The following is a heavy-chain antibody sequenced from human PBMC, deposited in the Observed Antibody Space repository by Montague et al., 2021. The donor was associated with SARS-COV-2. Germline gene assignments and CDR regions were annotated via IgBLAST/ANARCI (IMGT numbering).Heavy chain of an antibody. CDR2: ISYDGSNK. V-gene: IGHV3-30-3*01. J-gene: IGHJ4*02. CDR3: ASELADYGDFDY. CDR1: RFTFSSYA. D-gene: IGHD4-17*01. Sequence: SLRLSCAASRFTFSSYAMHWVRQAPGKGLEWVAVISYDGSNKYYADSVKGRFTISRDNSKNTLYLQMNSLRAGDTAVYYCASELADYGDFDYWGQGTLVTVSS.